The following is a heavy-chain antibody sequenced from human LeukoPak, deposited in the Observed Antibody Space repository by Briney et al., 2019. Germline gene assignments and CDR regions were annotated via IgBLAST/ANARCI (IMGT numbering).Heavy chain of an antibody. V-gene: IGHV3-30*04. D-gene: IGHD3-3*01. J-gene: IGHJ4*02. CDR3: ARDPIDFWSGYVFDY. CDR2: ISYDGSNK. CDR1: GFTFSSYA. Sequence: PGGSLRLSCAASGFTFSSYAMHWVRQAPGKGLEWVAVISYDGSNKYYADSVKGRFTISRDNSKNTLYLQMNSLRAEDTAVYYCARDPIDFWSGYVFDYWGQGTLVTVSS.